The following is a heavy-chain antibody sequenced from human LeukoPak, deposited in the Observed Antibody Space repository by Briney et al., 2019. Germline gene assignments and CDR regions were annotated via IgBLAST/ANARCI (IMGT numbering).Heavy chain of an antibody. J-gene: IGHJ3*02. CDR1: GYTFTSYG. CDR3: AREGDYYGSGRSFDI. Sequence: ASVKVSCKASGYTFTSYGISWVRQAPGQGLEWMGWISAYNGNTNYAQKLQGRVTMTTDTSTSTAYMELRSLRSDDTAVYYCAREGDYYGSGRSFDIWGQGTMVTVSS. V-gene: IGHV1-18*01. D-gene: IGHD3-10*01. CDR2: ISAYNGNT.